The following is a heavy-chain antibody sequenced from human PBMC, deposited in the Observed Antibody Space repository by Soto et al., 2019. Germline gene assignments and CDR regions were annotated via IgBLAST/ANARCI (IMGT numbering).Heavy chain of an antibody. V-gene: IGHV1-24*01. J-gene: IGHJ6*03. CDR2: FDPEDGET. CDR3: ATLARIVVVPAAMPNYYYMDV. Sequence: ASVKVSCKVSGYTLTELSMHWVRQAPGKGLEWMGGFDPEDGETIYAQKFQGRVTMTEDTSTDTAYMELSSLRSEDTAVYYCATLARIVVVPAAMPNYYYMDVWGKGTTVTVSS. D-gene: IGHD2-2*01. CDR1: GYTLTELS.